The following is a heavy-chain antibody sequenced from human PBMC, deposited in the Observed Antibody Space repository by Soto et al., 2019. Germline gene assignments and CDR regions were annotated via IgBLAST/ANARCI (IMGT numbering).Heavy chain of an antibody. CDR1: GGSVRSSGYY. D-gene: IGHD2-15*01. CDR2: LYSSGKT. V-gene: IGHV4-39*01. Sequence: SETLSLTCTVSGGSVRSSGYYWAWIRQPPGKGLEWIGSLYSSGKTYRNPSLKSRVTMSDDTSKNQLSLRLSSVTAADTAVYYCARLILAFTEPFAYWGQGTLVIVSS. CDR3: ARLILAFTEPFAY. J-gene: IGHJ4*02.